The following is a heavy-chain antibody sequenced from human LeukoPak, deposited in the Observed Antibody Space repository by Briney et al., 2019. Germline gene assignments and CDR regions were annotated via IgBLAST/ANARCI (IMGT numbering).Heavy chain of an antibody. CDR3: AKWGIRLGELSSYFDY. CDR2: ISGSGGST. V-gene: IGHV3-23*01. J-gene: IGHJ4*02. CDR1: GFTFSSYA. D-gene: IGHD3-16*02. Sequence: GGSLRLSCAASGFTFSSYAMSWVRQAPGKGLEWVSAISGSGGSTYFADSVKGRFTISRDNSKNTLYLQMNSLRAEDTAVYYCAKWGIRLGELSSYFDYWGQGTLVTVSS.